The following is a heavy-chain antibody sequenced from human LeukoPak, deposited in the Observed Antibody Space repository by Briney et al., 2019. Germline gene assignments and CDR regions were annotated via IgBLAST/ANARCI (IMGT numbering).Heavy chain of an antibody. Sequence: SEAWSPTCAVYGGSFSGYYWSWIRQPPGKGLEWIGEINHSGSTNYNPSLKSRVTISVDTSKNQFSLKLSSVTAADTAVYYCARTVGLGYCSSTSCGHHDYWGQGTLVTVSS. CDR2: INHSGST. CDR1: GGSFSGYY. D-gene: IGHD2-2*01. J-gene: IGHJ4*02. CDR3: ARTVGLGYCSSTSCGHHDY. V-gene: IGHV4-34*01.